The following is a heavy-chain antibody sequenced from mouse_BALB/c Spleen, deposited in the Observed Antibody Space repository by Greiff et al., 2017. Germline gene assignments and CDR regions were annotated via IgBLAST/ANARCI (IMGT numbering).Heavy chain of an antibody. CDR3: AGGLYGNPGAY. D-gene: IGHD2-1*01. CDR2: INPGSGGT. Sequence: QVQLQQSGAELVRPGTSVKVSCKASGYAFTNYLIEWVKQRPGQGLEWIGVINPGSGGTNYNEKFKGKATLTADKSSSTAYMQLSSLTSDDSAVYYCAGGLYGNPGAYWGQGTLVTVSA. CDR1: GYAFTNYL. V-gene: IGHV1-54*03. J-gene: IGHJ3*01.